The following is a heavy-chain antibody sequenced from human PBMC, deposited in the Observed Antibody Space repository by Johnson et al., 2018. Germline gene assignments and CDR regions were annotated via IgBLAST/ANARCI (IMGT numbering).Heavy chain of an antibody. D-gene: IGHD5-12*01. CDR1: GFTFDDYA. Sequence: VQLVEAGGGPVKPGGSLRLSCVASGFTFDDYAMHWVRQVPGKGLEWVSGITWHSGIIGYADSVKGRFSISRDNPKNSRYLQMNNLKSEDTASYYCAQVLNGYDRDDAVDIWGQGTLVTVSS. J-gene: IGHJ3*02. CDR3: AQVLNGYDRDDAVDI. V-gene: IGHV3-9*01. CDR2: ITWHSGII.